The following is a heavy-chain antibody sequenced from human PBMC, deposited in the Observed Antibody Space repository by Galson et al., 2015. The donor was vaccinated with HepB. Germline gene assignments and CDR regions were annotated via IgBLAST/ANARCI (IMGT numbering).Heavy chain of an antibody. CDR2: INPSGGST. V-gene: IGHV1-46*01. CDR3: ARADYGDYHPNFDY. J-gene: IGHJ4*02. Sequence: SVKVSCKASGYTFTSYPMHWVRQAPGQGLEWMGMINPSGGSTSYAQKFQGRVTMTRNTSTSTVYMELSSLRSEDTAVYYCARADYGDYHPNFDYWGQGTLVTVSS. D-gene: IGHD4-17*01. CDR1: GYTFTSYP.